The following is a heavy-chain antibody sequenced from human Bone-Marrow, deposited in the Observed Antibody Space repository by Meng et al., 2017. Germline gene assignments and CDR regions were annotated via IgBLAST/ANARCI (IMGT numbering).Heavy chain of an antibody. CDR1: GYSFTSYW. V-gene: IGHV3-7*01. J-gene: IGHJ4*02. Sequence: GESLKISCKGSGYSFTSYWIGWVRQAPGKGLEWVANIKQDGSEKYYVDSVKGRFTISRDNAKNSLYLQMNSLRAEDTAVYYCARDIWGYATSFDYWGQGTLVTVSS. D-gene: IGHD3-16*01. CDR3: ARDIWGYATSFDY. CDR2: IKQDGSEK.